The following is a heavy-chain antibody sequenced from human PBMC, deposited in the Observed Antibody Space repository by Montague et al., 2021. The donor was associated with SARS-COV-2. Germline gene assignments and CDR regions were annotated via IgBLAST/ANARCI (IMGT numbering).Heavy chain of an antibody. CDR3: ATDIAAAGQTYYYCYGMDV. CDR1: GYSFTSYW. CDR2: IDPSDSYT. Sequence: QSGAEVKKPGESLRISCKGSGYSFTSYWISWVRQMPGKGLEWMGRIDPSDSYTNYSPSFQGHVTISADKSISTAYLQWSSLKASDTAMYYCATDIAAAGQTYYYCYGMDVWGQGTTVTVSS. J-gene: IGHJ6*02. V-gene: IGHV5-10-1*01. D-gene: IGHD6-13*01.